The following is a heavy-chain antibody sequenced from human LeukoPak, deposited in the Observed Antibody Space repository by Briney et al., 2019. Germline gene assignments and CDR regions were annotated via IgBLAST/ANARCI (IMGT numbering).Heavy chain of an antibody. CDR2: IYTSGST. V-gene: IGHV4-4*07. J-gene: IGHJ5*02. Sequence: PSETLSLTCTVSGGSISSYYWSWIRQPAGKGLEWIGRIYTSGSTNYNPSLKSRVTMSVDTSKNQFSLKLSSVTATDTAVYYCARDFTMVRYNWFDPWGQGTLVTVSS. D-gene: IGHD3-10*01. CDR3: ARDFTMVRYNWFDP. CDR1: GGSISSYY.